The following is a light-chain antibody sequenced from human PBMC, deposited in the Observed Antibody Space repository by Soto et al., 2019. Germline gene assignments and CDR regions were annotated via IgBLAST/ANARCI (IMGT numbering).Light chain of an antibody. CDR2: GAT. CDR1: QSVSSH. J-gene: IGKJ2*01. V-gene: IGKV3-15*01. Sequence: VEMTQSPVTLSVSPGERAILSCRASQSVSSHLAWHQQKPGQAPRLLIHGATTRATDIPARFSGSGSGTEFTLTISSLQPEDFAVYYCQQYDNWPYTFGQGTKVDIK. CDR3: QQYDNWPYT.